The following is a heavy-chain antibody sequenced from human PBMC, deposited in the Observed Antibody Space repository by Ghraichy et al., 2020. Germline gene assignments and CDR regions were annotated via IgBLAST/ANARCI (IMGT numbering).Heavy chain of an antibody. CDR1: CDVIGAVGYS. J-gene: IGHJ4*02. CDR2: TYHDGTT. CDR3: ARGAHDYAFDF. V-gene: IGHV4-30-2*06. Sequence: TLSLTCAVSCDVIGAVGYSWSWIRQSPGTGLEWVGYTYHDGTTHLNPSLKNRVTILVDKSKNQFSLNLASLTAADTAVYYCARGAHDYAFDFWGQGAPVTVTS. D-gene: IGHD4-17*01.